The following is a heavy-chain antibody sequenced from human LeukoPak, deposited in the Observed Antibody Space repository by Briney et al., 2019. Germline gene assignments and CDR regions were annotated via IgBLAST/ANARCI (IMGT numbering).Heavy chain of an antibody. CDR1: GGSISSYY. CDR3: ARVKGGSTVDY. J-gene: IGHJ4*02. CDR2: IYTSGSA. Sequence: SETLSLTCTVSGGSISSYYWSWILQPAGKGLEWIGRIYTSGSANYNPSLNSRVTMSIDTSKNQFSLKLRSGTAEASAVYYCARVKGGSTVDYWGQGSLVTVSS. V-gene: IGHV4-4*07.